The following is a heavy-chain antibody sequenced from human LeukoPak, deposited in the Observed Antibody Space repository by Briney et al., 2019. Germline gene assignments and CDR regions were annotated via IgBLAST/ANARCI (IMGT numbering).Heavy chain of an antibody. CDR1: GFTFSSYG. D-gene: IGHD2-2*01. J-gene: IGHJ4*02. CDR3: AKDGCSSTICSPLSIDY. V-gene: IGHV3-30*02. Sequence: GGSLRLSCAASGFTFSSYGMHWVRQAPGKGLEWVTFMRYDGSHDFYADSVKGRFTISRDNSKNTLYLQMNSLRIEDTAVYYCAKDGCSSTICSPLSIDYWGQGTLVTVSS. CDR2: MRYDGSHD.